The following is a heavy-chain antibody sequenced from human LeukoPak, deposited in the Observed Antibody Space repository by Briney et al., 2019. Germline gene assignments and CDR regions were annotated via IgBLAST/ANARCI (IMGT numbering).Heavy chain of an antibody. CDR1: GGSISSYY. CDR3: FVGPHPYDSGDWPPN. D-gene: IGHD3-10*01. J-gene: IGHJ4*02. Sequence: ETLSLTCTVSGGSISSYYMSWVRQPPGKGLEWVSVMYSGGSQYYADSVKGRFTISRDNSRNTVSLQMNSLRSDDTAIYYCFVGPHPYDSGDWPPNWGQGILVTVSS. V-gene: IGHV3-66*01. CDR2: MYSGGSQ.